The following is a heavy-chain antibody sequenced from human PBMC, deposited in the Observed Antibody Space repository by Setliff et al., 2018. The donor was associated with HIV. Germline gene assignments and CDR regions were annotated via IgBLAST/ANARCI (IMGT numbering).Heavy chain of an antibody. CDR1: GGFVSRSSYY. Sequence: PSETLSLTCTVSGGFVSRSSYYWSWIRRPPGKGLEWIGIGYIYYSGNTQYSPSLNGRATISVDTSNNQFTLKLTSVTPADTAVYYCVRVLGDYYYYMDVWGKGTMVTVSS. V-gene: IGHV4-61*01. D-gene: IGHD3-10*01. CDR2: IYYSGNT. CDR3: VRVLGDYYYYMDV. J-gene: IGHJ6*03.